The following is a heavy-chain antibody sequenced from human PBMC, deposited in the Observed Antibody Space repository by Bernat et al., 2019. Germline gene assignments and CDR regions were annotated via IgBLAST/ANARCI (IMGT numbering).Heavy chain of an antibody. Sequence: QVQLQESGPGLVKPSETLSLTCTVSGGSISSYYWSWIRQPPGKGLEWIGYIYYSGSTNYNPSLKSRVTISVDTSKNQFSLKLSSVTAADTAVYYCARVHGDSTTRYYYYDMDVWGKGTTVTVSS. V-gene: IGHV4-59*01. CDR3: ARVHGDSTTRYYYYDMDV. CDR2: IYYSGST. D-gene: IGHD4-17*01. CDR1: GGSISSYY. J-gene: IGHJ6*03.